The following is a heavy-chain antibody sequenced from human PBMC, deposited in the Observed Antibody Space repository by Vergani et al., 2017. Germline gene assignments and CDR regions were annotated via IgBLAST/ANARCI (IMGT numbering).Heavy chain of an antibody. D-gene: IGHD3-22*01. CDR1: GGSFSGYY. CDR2: INHSGST. Sequence: QVQLQQWGAGLLKPSETLSLTCAVYGGSFSGYYWSWIRQPPGKGLEWIGEINHSGSTNYNPSLKSRVTISVDTSKNQFSLKLSSVTAADTAVYYCARIRPKARLYHFDSTGYYYFDSWGQGTLVTVSS. J-gene: IGHJ4*02. CDR3: ARIRPKARLYHFDSTGYYYFDS. V-gene: IGHV4-34*01.